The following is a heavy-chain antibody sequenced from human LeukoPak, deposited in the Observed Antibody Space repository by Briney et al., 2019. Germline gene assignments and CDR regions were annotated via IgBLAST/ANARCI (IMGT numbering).Heavy chain of an antibody. V-gene: IGHV4-59*01. Sequence: PSETLSLTCTVSGGSISSYYWSWIRQPPGKGLVWIGYIYYSGSTNYNPSLKSRVTISVDTSKNQFSLKLSSVTAADTAVYYCARGAYYYDSSGYYPSAEYFDLWGRGTLVTVSS. D-gene: IGHD3-22*01. CDR3: ARGAYYYDSSGYYPSAEYFDL. CDR1: GGSISSYY. CDR2: IYYSGST. J-gene: IGHJ2*01.